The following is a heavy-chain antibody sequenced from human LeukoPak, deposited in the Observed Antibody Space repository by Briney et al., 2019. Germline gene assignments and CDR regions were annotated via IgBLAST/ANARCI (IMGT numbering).Heavy chain of an antibody. Sequence: ASETLSLTCTVSGGSISSYYWSWIRQPPGKGLEWIGYIYYSGSTNYNPSLKSRVTISVDTSKNQFSLKLSSVTAADTAVYYCARGPCSSANCYWSLDHWGQGTLVTVSS. D-gene: IGHD2-2*01. V-gene: IGHV4-59*01. CDR3: ARGPCSSANCYWSLDH. CDR1: GGSISSYY. J-gene: IGHJ5*02. CDR2: IYYSGST.